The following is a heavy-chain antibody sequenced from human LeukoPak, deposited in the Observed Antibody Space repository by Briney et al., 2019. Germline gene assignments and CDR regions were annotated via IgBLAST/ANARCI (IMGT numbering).Heavy chain of an antibody. CDR2: ISSSSSYI. D-gene: IGHD6-6*01. CDR1: GFTFSSYS. J-gene: IGHJ4*02. V-gene: IGHV3-21*01. CDR3: VSSIAARLGFDY. Sequence: GGSLRLSCAASGFTFSSYSMNWVRQAPGKGLEWVSSISSSSSYIYYADSVKGRFTISRDNAKNSLYLQMNSLRAEDTAVYYCVSSIAARLGFDYWGQGTLVTVSS.